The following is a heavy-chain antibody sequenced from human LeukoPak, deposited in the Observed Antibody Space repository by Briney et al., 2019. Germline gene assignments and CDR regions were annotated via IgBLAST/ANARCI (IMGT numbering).Heavy chain of an antibody. CDR3: ARIGPTRRGGFDY. CDR1: GFTFSSYS. CDR2: ISSSSSTI. V-gene: IGHV3-48*01. J-gene: IGHJ4*02. Sequence: AGGSLRLSCAASGFTFSSYSMNWVRQAPGKGLEWVSYISSSSSTIYYADSVKGRFTISRDNAKNSLYLQMNSLRAEDTAVYYCARIGPTRRGGFDYWGQGTLVTVSS. D-gene: IGHD3/OR15-3a*01.